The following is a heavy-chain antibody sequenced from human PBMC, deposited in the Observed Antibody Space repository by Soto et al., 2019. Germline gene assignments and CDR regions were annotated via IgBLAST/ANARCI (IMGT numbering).Heavy chain of an antibody. CDR1: GFTFSSYG. V-gene: IGHV3-33*01. CDR3: ARDRGYYYYGMDV. J-gene: IGHJ6*02. Sequence: PGGSLRLSCAASGFTFSSYGMHWVRQAPGKGLEWVAVIWYDGSNKYYADSVKGRFTISRDNSMNTLYLQMNSLRAEDTAVYYCARDRGYYYYGMDVWGQGTTVTVSS. CDR2: IWYDGSNK.